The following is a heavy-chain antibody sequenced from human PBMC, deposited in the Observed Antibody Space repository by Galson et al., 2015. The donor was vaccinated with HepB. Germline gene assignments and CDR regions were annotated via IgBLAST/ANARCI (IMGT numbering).Heavy chain of an antibody. D-gene: IGHD2-21*02. J-gene: IGHJ4*03. CDR1: GFTFNSYG. V-gene: IGHV3-30*18. CDR2: ISPDGSTP. CDR3: AKERGDFKGFDS. Sequence: SLRLSCAASGFTFNSYGLHWVRQAPGEGLEWVAVISPDGSTPYYADSVQGRFTISRDNSKNTLYLQMNSLRTEDTAVYYCAKERGDFKGFDSWGQGTTVTVSS.